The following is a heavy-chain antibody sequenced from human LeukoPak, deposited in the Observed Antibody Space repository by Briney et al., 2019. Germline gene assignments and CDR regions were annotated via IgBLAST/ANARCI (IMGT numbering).Heavy chain of an antibody. V-gene: IGHV3-30*18. D-gene: IGHD6-6*01. J-gene: IGHJ6*02. Sequence: GGSLRLSCAASGFTFSSYGMHWVRQAPGKGLEWVAVISYDGSNKYYADSVKGRFTISRDNSKNTLYLQMNSLRAEDTAMYYCAKDRSQQLVRGYYYYGMDVWGQGTTVTVSS. CDR1: GFTFSSYG. CDR3: AKDRSQQLVRGYYYYGMDV. CDR2: ISYDGSNK.